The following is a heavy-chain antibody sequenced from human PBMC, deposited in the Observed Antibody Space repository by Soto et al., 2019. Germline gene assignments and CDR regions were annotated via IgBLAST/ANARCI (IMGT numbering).Heavy chain of an antibody. D-gene: IGHD1-1*01. Sequence: GGSLRLSCAASGFTFSDYGMHWVRQAPGKGLEWVAVISYDGSNKYYADSVKGRVTISRDNSKNTMYLQMNSLRAEDTAVYYCATDYEERSRRWPAHWGQGPVGTASS. CDR3: ATDYEERSRRWPAH. CDR1: GFTFSDYG. V-gene: IGHV3-30*03. J-gene: IGHJ4*02. CDR2: ISYDGSNK.